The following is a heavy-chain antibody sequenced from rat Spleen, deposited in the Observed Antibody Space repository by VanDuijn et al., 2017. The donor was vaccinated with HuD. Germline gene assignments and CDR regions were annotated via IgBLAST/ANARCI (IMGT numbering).Heavy chain of an antibody. CDR1: GYSITSAYR. D-gene: IGHD1-12*02. J-gene: IGHJ3*01. CDR2: INSAGNA. CDR3: ARSDGTHYYLPFIY. Sequence: EVQLQESGPGLVKPSQSLSLTCSVTGYSITSAYRWNWIRKFPGNKLEWMGYINSAGNANYNPSLKSRISISRDTSKNQFFLQVNSLSTEDTATYYCARSDGTHYYLPFIYWGQGTQVTVSS. V-gene: IGHV3-3*01.